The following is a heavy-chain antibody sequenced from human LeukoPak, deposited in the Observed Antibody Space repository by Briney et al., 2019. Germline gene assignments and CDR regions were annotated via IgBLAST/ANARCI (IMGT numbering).Heavy chain of an antibody. Sequence: PSETLSLTCAVYGGSFSDYYWSWIRQPPGKGLEWIGYIYYSGSTNYNPSLKSRVTISVDTSKNQFSLKLSSVTAADTAVYYCARGDSNLFIYWGQGTLVTVSS. CDR3: ARGDSNLFIY. V-gene: IGHV4-59*01. D-gene: IGHD4-11*01. CDR1: GGSFSDYY. J-gene: IGHJ4*02. CDR2: IYYSGST.